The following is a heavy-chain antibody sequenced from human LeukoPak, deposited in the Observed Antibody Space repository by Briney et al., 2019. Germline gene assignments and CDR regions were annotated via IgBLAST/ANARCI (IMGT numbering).Heavy chain of an antibody. Sequence: GGSLRLSCAASGFTFSSYSMNWVRQAPGKGLEWVSSISSSSYIYYADSVKGRFTISRDNAKNSLYLQMNSLRAEDTAVYYCARDHYDSSGSKDAFDIWGQGTMVTASS. J-gene: IGHJ3*02. CDR2: ISSSSYI. CDR3: ARDHYDSSGSKDAFDI. CDR1: GFTFSSYS. V-gene: IGHV3-21*01. D-gene: IGHD3-22*01.